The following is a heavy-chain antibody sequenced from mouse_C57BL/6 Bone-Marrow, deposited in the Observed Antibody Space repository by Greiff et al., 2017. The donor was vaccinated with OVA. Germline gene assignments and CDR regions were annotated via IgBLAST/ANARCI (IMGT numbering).Heavy chain of an antibody. CDR1: GFTFTDYY. J-gene: IGHJ4*01. V-gene: IGHV7-3*01. CDR3: ARIHDYYDSYYAMDY. CDR2: IRNKANGYTT. Sequence: EVMLVESGGGLVQPGGSLSLSCAASGFTFTDYYMSWVRQPPGKALEWLGFIRNKANGYTTEYSASVKGRFIISRDNSQSILYLQMNARRAEDSATYYCARIHDYYDSYYAMDYGDRGTAVSVTS. D-gene: IGHD2-4*01.